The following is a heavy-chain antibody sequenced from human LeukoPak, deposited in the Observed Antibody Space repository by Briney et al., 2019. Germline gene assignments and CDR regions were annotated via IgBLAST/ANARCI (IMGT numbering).Heavy chain of an antibody. Sequence: SETLSLTCTVSGGSISRSSYYWGWIRQPPGKGLEWIGSIYYSGSTYYNPSLQSRVTISVDTSKNQFSLKLSSLTAADTAVYYCARDYIAVAGSFDYWGQGTLVTVSS. CDR3: ARDYIAVAGSFDY. CDR2: IYYSGST. J-gene: IGHJ4*02. D-gene: IGHD6-19*01. V-gene: IGHV4-39*01. CDR1: GGSISRSSYY.